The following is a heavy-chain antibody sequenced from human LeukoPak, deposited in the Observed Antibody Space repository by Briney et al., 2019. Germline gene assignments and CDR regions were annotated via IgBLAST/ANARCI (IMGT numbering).Heavy chain of an antibody. D-gene: IGHD6-13*01. CDR2: INPNSGGT. CDR1: GYTFTGYY. J-gene: IGHJ5*02. CDR3: AREGKAAADTNWFDP. Sequence: ASVTVSFKACGYTFTGYYMHGVRQAPGQGGEGVGWINPNSGGTNYAQKFQGRVTMTRDTSISTAYMELSRLRSDDTAVYYCAREGKAAADTNWFDPWGQGTLVTVSS. V-gene: IGHV1-2*02.